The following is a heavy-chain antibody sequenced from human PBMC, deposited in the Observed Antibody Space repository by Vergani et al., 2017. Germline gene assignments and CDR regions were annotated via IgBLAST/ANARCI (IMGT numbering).Heavy chain of an antibody. CDR1: GFIFSHYA. Sequence: QVQLVESGGGVVQPGGSLRLSCAASGFIFSHYAMHWVRQAPGKGLEWVAFIRFDGSNEYYADSLKGRFTISRDNSKNTLYLQMNNVRPEDTAVYYCARDGRYYDILTGYSKSPLVFDYWGQGTLVTVSS. D-gene: IGHD3-9*01. CDR3: ARDGRYYDILTGYSKSPLVFDY. V-gene: IGHV3-30*02. J-gene: IGHJ4*02. CDR2: IRFDGSNE.